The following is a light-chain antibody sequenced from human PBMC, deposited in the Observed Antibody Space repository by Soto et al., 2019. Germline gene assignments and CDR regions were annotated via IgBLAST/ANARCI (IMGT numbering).Light chain of an antibody. Sequence: QSVLTQPPSVSGAPGQRVTISCTGSSSNIGAGYVHWYQQLPGTAPKLLIYGNSNRPSGVPDRFSGSKSGTSASLAITGLQAEDEAAYYCQSYDSSLSGSVFGGGTKLTVL. CDR2: GNS. CDR1: SSNIGAGY. CDR3: QSYDSSLSGSV. V-gene: IGLV1-40*01. J-gene: IGLJ3*02.